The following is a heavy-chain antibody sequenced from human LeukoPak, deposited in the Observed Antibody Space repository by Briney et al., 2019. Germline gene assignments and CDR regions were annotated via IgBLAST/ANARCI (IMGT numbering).Heavy chain of an antibody. D-gene: IGHD2-8*01. J-gene: IGHJ4*02. Sequence: AETLSLPCTVSGDSMSGSSYYWVWVRQRPGKGLEWIGSIYFTGSTYYSPSLKSRVSISVDTSKNQFSLKLHSVTAADTAVYFCASLYYYCTTYWGQGT. CDR1: GDSMSGSSYY. CDR3: ASLYYYCTTY. CDR2: IYFTGST. V-gene: IGHV4-39*01.